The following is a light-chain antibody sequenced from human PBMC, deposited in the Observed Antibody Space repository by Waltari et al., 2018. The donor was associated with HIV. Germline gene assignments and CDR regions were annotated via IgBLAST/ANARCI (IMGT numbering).Light chain of an antibody. J-gene: IGKJ5*01. Sequence: IQLTKSPSPLLAPVGDRVTTTCRASQSISSYLNWYQQKPGKAPKLLIYAASSLQSGVPSRFSGSGSGTDFTLTISSLQPEDFATYYCQQSYSPPPITFGQGTRLEIK. V-gene: IGKV1-39*01. CDR1: QSISSY. CDR2: AAS. CDR3: QQSYSPPPIT.